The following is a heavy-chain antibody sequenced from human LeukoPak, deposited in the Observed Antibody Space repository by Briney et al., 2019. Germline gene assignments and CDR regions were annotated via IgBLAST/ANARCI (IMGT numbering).Heavy chain of an antibody. Sequence: GGSLRLSCATSGFIFNSHGMNWVRQALGKGLEWVLSIISSSSYIYYADSVKGRFTISRDNAKNSLYLQMNSLRAEDTAVYYCARGGYYGSGSSMIFDYWGQGTLVTVSS. CDR2: IISSSSYI. CDR3: ARGGYYGSGSSMIFDY. V-gene: IGHV3-21*01. J-gene: IGHJ4*02. CDR1: GFIFNSHG. D-gene: IGHD3-10*01.